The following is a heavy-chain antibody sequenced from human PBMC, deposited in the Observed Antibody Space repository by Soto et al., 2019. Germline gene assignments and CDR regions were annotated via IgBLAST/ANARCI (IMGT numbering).Heavy chain of an antibody. Sequence: SETLSLTCTVSGGSISRYYCSWIRQPPGKGLEWIGYFYYSGNTNYNPSLKSRVTISVDTSKNQFSLKLSSVTAADTAVYYCARSRRGSSGWYGIWFDPWGQGTLVPVSS. CDR3: ARSRRGSSGWYGIWFDP. CDR2: FYYSGNT. J-gene: IGHJ5*02. D-gene: IGHD6-19*01. V-gene: IGHV4-59*01. CDR1: GGSISRYY.